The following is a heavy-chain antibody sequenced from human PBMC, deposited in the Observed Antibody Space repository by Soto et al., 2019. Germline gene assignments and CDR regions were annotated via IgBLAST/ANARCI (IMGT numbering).Heavy chain of an antibody. D-gene: IGHD4-17*01. CDR1: GGSFSNNA. CDR3: ARGPDYEGHFDY. V-gene: IGHV1-69*12. J-gene: IGHJ4*02. Sequence: QVRLVQSEAEVKKPGSSVKVSCKASGGSFSNNAISWVRQAPGQGLEWMGVIILPFGTPNYAQTFQGRVTITADESMTTAYMELSGLRSEDTAVYYRARGPDYEGHFDYCGRGTLVTVSS. CDR2: IILPFGTP.